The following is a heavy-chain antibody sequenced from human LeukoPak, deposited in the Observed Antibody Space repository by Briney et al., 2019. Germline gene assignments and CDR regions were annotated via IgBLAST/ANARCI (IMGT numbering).Heavy chain of an antibody. J-gene: IGHJ2*01. CDR3: GXXXXXXXRVSSHWYFDL. Sequence: XXXSGGSXXXYYWSWVRQPAGKGLEWIGRIYTGGRTNYNPSLKRGVTISVDTSKNKFSQKLRSVTAADRAVYYVGXXXXXXXRVSSHWYFDLWGRGTLVTVSS. CDR2: IYTGGRT. CDR1: GGSXXXYY. D-gene: IGHD3-16*01. V-gene: IGHV4-4*07.